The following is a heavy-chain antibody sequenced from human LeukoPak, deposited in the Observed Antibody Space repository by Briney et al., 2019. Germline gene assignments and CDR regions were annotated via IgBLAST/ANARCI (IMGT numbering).Heavy chain of an antibody. CDR3: AKLTQKGYSYIS. CDR1: GYTFTSYY. D-gene: IGHD5-18*01. CDR2: INPSGGST. Sequence: ASVKVSCKASGYTFTSYYMHWVGQAPGQGLEWMGVINPSGGSTSYAQKFQGRVTMTRDTSTSTVYMELSNLRSEDTAVYYCAKLTQKGYSYISWGQGTLVTVSS. V-gene: IGHV1-46*01. J-gene: IGHJ4*02.